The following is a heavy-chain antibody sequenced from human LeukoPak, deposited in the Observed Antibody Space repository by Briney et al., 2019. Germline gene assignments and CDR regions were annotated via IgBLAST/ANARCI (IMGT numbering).Heavy chain of an antibody. CDR1: GFTFSSYA. V-gene: IGHV3-21*06. D-gene: IGHD1-26*01. Sequence: GGSLRLSCAASGFTFSSYAMSWVRQAPGKGLEWVSSIDSSGGYMFYADSVKGRFIISRDNAKDSLYLQMNSLRAEDTAVYYCAKGSGWEQSYYYYYMDVWGKGTTVTISS. CDR3: AKGSGWEQSYYYYYMDV. CDR2: IDSSGGYM. J-gene: IGHJ6*03.